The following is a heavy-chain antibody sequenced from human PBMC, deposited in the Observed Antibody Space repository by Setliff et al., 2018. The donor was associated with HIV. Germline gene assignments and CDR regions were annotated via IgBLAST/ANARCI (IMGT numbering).Heavy chain of an antibody. CDR1: AASIRNSY. Sequence: LSLACTVSAASIRNSYWTWIRQPAGKGLEWIGWIYPSGTINYNPSLKSRVTMSVDTSKNQFSLRLTSVSAADTALYYCAGSMGATKGSWFEPWGQGTLVTVSS. V-gene: IGHV4-4*07. CDR3: AGSMGATKGSWFEP. D-gene: IGHD1-26*01. J-gene: IGHJ5*02. CDR2: IYPSGTI.